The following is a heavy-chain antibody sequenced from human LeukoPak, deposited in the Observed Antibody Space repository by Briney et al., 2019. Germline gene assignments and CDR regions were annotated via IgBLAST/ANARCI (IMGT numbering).Heavy chain of an antibody. CDR1: GFTFSSYA. CDR2: ISGSGGSR. CDR3: AKDLYYYGSGNYIDY. Sequence: GGSLRLSCAASGFTFSSYAMSWARQAPGKGLEWVSAISGSGGSRYSADSVKGRFTISRDNSKNTLYLQMNSLRAEDTAIYYCAKDLYYYGSGNYIDYWGQGTLVTVSS. V-gene: IGHV3-23*01. D-gene: IGHD3-10*01. J-gene: IGHJ4*02.